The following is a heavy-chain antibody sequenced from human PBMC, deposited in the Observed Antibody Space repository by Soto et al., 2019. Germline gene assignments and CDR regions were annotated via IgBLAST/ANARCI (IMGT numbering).Heavy chain of an antibody. CDR3: ARGIDYYDSSGYYFGMLMRETNYYYSGMDV. Sequence: GGSLRLSCAASGFTFSSYAMHWVRQAPGKGLEWVAVISYDGSNKYYADSVKGRFTISRDNSKNALYLQMNSLRAEDTAVYYCARGIDYYDSSGYYFGMLMRETNYYYSGMDVWGQGTTVTVSS. CDR2: ISYDGSNK. J-gene: IGHJ6*02. D-gene: IGHD3-22*01. V-gene: IGHV3-30-3*01. CDR1: GFTFSSYA.